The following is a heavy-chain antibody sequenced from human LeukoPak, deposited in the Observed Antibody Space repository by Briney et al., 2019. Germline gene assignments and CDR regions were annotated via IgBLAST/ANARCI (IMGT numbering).Heavy chain of an antibody. CDR1: GGSISSSSYY. J-gene: IGHJ1*01. D-gene: IGHD1-26*01. CDR2: IYYGGST. CDR3: ARDGRVGAEYFQH. V-gene: IGHV4-39*02. Sequence: SETLSLTCTVSGGSISSSSYYWGWIRQPPGKGLEWIGSIYYGGSTYYNPSLKSRVTISVDTSKNQFSLKLSSVTAADTAVYYCARDGRVGAEYFQHWGQGTLVTVSS.